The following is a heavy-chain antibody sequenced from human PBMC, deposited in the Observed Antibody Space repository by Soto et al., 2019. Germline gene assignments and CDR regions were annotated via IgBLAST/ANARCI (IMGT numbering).Heavy chain of an antibody. J-gene: IGHJ4*02. V-gene: IGHV3-7*01. D-gene: IGHD3-3*01. CDR2: IKQDGSEK. CDR3: ARGGGESWSGYLRSDY. Sequence: GGSLRLSCAASGFTFSSYWMSWVRQAPGKGLEWVANIKQDGSEKYYVDSVKGRFTISRDNAKNSLYLQMNSLRAEDTAVYYCARGGGESWSGYLRSDYWGQGTLVTVSS. CDR1: GFTFSSYW.